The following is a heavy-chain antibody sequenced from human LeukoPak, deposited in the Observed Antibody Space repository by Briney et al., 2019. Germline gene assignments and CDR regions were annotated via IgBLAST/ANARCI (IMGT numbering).Heavy chain of an antibody. CDR2: ISGSGATT. CDR3: TRHDSQRHSWSSCFDY. D-gene: IGHD6-13*01. V-gene: IGHV3-23*01. Sequence: AGGSLRLSCAASGFATSNYAMSWVRQAPGKGLEWVAVISGSGATTYYTDSVKGRLTIPKDNSKNTLYLQMSSPRVEDTAVYYCTRHDSQRHSWSSCFDYWGQGILVTVSS. J-gene: IGHJ4*02. CDR1: GFATSNYA.